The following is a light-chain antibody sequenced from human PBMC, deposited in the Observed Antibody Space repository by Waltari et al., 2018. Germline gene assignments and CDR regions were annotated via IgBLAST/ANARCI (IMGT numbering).Light chain of an antibody. CDR3: QQYYRSRT. CDR1: QSILYSSNAKNY. Sequence: DIVMTQSPDSLAVSLGERATINCTSTQSILYSSNAKNYLAWYQQKPGQPPKLLIYWASTRESGVPDRFSGSGSGTDFTLTISSLQAEDVAVYYCQQYYRSRTFGQGTKVEIK. CDR2: WAS. V-gene: IGKV4-1*01. J-gene: IGKJ1*01.